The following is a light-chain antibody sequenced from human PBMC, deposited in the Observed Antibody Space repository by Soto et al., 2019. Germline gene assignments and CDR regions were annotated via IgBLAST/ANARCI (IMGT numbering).Light chain of an antibody. V-gene: IGKV2-28*01. Sequence: DIVLTQSPLSLPVTPGEPASISCRSSQSLLHSNGYNYFHWYLQKPGQSPQLLIYLGSNRASGVPDRFSGSGSGTDFTLKISRVEAEDVGVYYCMQVLQNPLAFGQGTRLEI. J-gene: IGKJ5*01. CDR3: MQVLQNPLA. CDR2: LGS. CDR1: QSLLHSNGYNY.